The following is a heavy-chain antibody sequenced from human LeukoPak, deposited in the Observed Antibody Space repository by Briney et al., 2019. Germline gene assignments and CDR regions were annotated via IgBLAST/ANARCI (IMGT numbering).Heavy chain of an antibody. CDR1: GFTFSSYS. CDR2: ISSSSSYI. CDR3: ARDPRSSSGWYKSRYFDY. J-gene: IGHJ4*02. Sequence: GGSLRLSCAASGFTFSSYSMNWVRQAPGKGLEWVSSISSSSSYIYYADSVKGRFTISRDNAKNSLYLQMNSLRAEDTAVYYCARDPRSSSGWYKSRYFDYWGQGTLVTVSS. D-gene: IGHD6-19*01. V-gene: IGHV3-21*01.